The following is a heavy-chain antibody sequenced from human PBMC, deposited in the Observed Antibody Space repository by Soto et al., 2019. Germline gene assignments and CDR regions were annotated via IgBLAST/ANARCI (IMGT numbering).Heavy chain of an antibody. J-gene: IGHJ5*02. D-gene: IGHD3-9*01. CDR2: IYHSGST. V-gene: IGHV4-30-4*01. CDR1: GSSISSDNYY. Sequence: SETLSLTCTVSGSSISSDNYYWSWIRQPPGKGLEWIGYIYHSGSTDYTPSLKSRVTISVDTSKNQFSLKLSSVTAADTAVYYCARSYYETLSSAHWFDPWGQGILVTVSS. CDR3: ARSYYETLSSAHWFDP.